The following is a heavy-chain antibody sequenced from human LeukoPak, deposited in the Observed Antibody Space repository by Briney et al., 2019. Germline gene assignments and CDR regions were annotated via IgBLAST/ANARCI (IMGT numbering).Heavy chain of an antibody. V-gene: IGHV3-30*01. J-gene: IGHJ5*02. CDR1: GFTFSSYA. Sequence: GRSLRLSCAASGFTFSSYAMHWVRQAPGKGLEWVAVISYDGSNKYYADSVKGRFTISRDNSKNTLYLQMNSLRAEDTAVYYCARAIFGVEANNWFDPWGRGTLVTVSS. CDR3: ARAIFGVEANNWFDP. CDR2: ISYDGSNK. D-gene: IGHD3-3*01.